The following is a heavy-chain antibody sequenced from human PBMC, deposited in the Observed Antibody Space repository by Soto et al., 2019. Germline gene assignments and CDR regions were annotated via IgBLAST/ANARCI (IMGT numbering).Heavy chain of an antibody. Sequence: EVQLLESGGGSVQPGGSLRLCCEASGFIFRNYAMSWVRQAPGKGLEWVSSISGSGVGTYYADSVQGRFTISRDNSKNTLFLQMNCLRAEDTARSYCAKDRDIAYHLEGGFYYSGMDVWGQGTTVTVSS. CDR3: AKDRDIAYHLEGGFYYSGMDV. D-gene: IGHD5-12*01. V-gene: IGHV3-23*01. CDR2: ISGSGVGT. J-gene: IGHJ6*02. CDR1: GFIFRNYA.